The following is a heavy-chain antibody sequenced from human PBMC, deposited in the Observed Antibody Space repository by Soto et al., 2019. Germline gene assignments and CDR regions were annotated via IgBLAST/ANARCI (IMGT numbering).Heavy chain of an antibody. Sequence: GASLKVSCKASGYTFTSYAMHWVRQAPGQRLEWMGWINAGNGNTKYSQKFQGRVTISRDNSKNTLYLQMDSLRAEDTAVYYCARGLYSGWHYFDYWGQGTLVTVSS. CDR1: GYTFTSYA. D-gene: IGHD5-12*01. J-gene: IGHJ4*02. CDR2: INAGNGNT. CDR3: ARGLYSGWHYFDY. V-gene: IGHV1-3*01.